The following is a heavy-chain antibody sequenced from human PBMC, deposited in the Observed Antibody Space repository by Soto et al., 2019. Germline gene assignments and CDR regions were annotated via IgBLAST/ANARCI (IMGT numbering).Heavy chain of an antibody. CDR3: ARKKWGSGGSNEAFDI. V-gene: IGHV4-59*01. Sequence: LETLSLTCTVSGGSIISYYWSWIRQPPGKGLEWIGYIYYSGSTNYNPSLKSRVTISVDTSKNQFSLKLSSVTAADTAVYYCARKKWGSGGSNEAFDIWGQGTMVTVSS. CDR2: IYYSGST. D-gene: IGHD2-15*01. J-gene: IGHJ3*02. CDR1: GGSIISYY.